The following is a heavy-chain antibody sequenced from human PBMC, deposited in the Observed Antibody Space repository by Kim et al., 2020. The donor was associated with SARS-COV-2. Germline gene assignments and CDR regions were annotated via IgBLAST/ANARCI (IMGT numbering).Heavy chain of an antibody. D-gene: IGHD3-22*01. CDR3: AKADYYDSAGYHTWKAFDP. CDR1: GFTFHDYG. J-gene: IGHJ5*02. CDR2: ITGSGGDT. Sequence: GGSLRLSCAASGFTFHDYGMAWVRQAPGKGLEWVSLITGSGGDTYYADSVKGRFTISRDNSQNILFLQMNSLRAEDSAVYFCAKADYYDSAGYHTWKAFDPGGQGTLVTVSA. V-gene: IGHV3-23*01.